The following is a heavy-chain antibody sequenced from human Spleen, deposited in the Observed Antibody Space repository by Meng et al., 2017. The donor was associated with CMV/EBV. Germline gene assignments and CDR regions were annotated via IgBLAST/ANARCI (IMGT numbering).Heavy chain of an antibody. CDR2: LYSGSST. CDR1: AYRCSSYW. V-gene: IGHV3-66*01. CDR3: ARRDGVIGAYWFDP. Sequence: PGGSLTFPCKGSAYRCSSYWIGRLRQRPGKGLDWVSILYSGSSTYYSDSVKGRFPIARDNSKYTLYLQSNGLRAEDTAVYYCARRDGVIGAYWFDPWGQGTLVTVSS. D-gene: IGHD3-22*01. J-gene: IGHJ5*02.